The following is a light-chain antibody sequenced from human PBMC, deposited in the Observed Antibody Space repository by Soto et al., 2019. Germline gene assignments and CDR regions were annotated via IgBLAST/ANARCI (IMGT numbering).Light chain of an antibody. CDR2: VAS. V-gene: IGKV1-39*01. J-gene: IGKJ4*01. CDR3: QQSSSTPQT. CDR1: QSVGTY. Sequence: DIQMTQSPSSLSASVGDRVTITYRASQSVGTYLSWYQQKQGKAPKLLINVASTLQSGVPSRFSGSGSGTDFTLAISSLQPEDFATYYCQQSSSTPQTFGGGTRVEVK.